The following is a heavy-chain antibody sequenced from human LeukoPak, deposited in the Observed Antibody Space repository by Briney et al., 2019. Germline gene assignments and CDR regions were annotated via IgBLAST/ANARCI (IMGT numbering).Heavy chain of an antibody. CDR1: GFTFGTYA. J-gene: IGHJ4*02. CDR3: AKRYYYDSTGYYSYFDY. D-gene: IGHD3-22*01. Sequence: GGSLRLSCAASGFTFGTYAMTWVRQTPGKGLEWVSAISGSGGSTYYADSVKGRFTISRDNTENTLYLQMNRLRAEDTAVYYCAKRYYYDSTGYYSYFDYWGQGTLVTVSS. V-gene: IGHV3-23*01. CDR2: ISGSGGST.